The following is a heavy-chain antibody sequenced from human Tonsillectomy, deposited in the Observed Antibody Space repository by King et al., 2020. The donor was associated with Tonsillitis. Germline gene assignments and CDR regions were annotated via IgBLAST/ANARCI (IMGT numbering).Heavy chain of an antibody. CDR3: AKDLLLTYDTAGYTDN. J-gene: IGHJ4*02. Sequence: VQLVESGGGLVQPGGSLRLSCAASGFTFSSYAMSWVRQAPGKGLEWVSGISGSGGSTYHADSVKGRFTISRDNSKNTLYLEMNSLGAEDAAIYYCAKDLLLTYDTAGYTDNWGQGTRVTVSS. V-gene: IGHV3-23*04. D-gene: IGHD3-22*01. CDR1: GFTFSSYA. CDR2: ISGSGGST.